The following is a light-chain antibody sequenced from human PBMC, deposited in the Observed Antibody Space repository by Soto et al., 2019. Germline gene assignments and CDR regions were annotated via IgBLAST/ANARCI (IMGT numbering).Light chain of an antibody. Sequence: EIVMTQSPATLSVSPGEGATLSCRASQSVSSNLAWYQQQPGQAPRLLIYGASSRATGIPDRFSGSGSGTHFTLPISTLEPEDCSVYYCHQYGSAPRTFGQGTQVDIK. J-gene: IGKJ1*01. CDR2: GAS. CDR3: HQYGSAPRT. CDR1: QSVSSN. V-gene: IGKV3-20*01.